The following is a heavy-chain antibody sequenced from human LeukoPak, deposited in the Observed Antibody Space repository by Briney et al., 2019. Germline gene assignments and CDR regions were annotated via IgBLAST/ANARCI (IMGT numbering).Heavy chain of an antibody. CDR1: GFTFSSYA. Sequence: GGSLRLSCAASGFTFSSYAMHWVRQAPGKGLEWVAVISYDGSNKYYADSVKGRFTISRDNSKNTLYLQMNSLRAEDTAVYYCARGRIGYCTNGVCYTAHAFDYWGQETLVTVSS. CDR2: ISYDGSNK. D-gene: IGHD2-8*01. V-gene: IGHV3-30-3*01. J-gene: IGHJ4*02. CDR3: ARGRIGYCTNGVCYTAHAFDY.